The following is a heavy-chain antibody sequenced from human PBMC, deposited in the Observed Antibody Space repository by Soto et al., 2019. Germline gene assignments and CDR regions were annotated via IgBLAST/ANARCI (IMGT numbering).Heavy chain of an antibody. Sequence: QVQLQESGPGLVKPSGTLSLTCAVSGGSISSSNWWSWVRQPPGKGLEWIGEIYHSGSTNYNPSLTRRVTISVDKSKNQFSLKLSSVTAADTAVYYCARVLRASSSQLPAYFDYWGQGTLVTVSS. CDR2: IYHSGST. CDR3: ARVLRASSSQLPAYFDY. J-gene: IGHJ4*02. D-gene: IGHD6-6*01. V-gene: IGHV4-4*02. CDR1: GGSISSSNW.